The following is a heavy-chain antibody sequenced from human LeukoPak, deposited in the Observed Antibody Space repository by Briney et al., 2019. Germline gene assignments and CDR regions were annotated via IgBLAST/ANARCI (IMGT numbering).Heavy chain of an antibody. Sequence: PSETLSLTCAVYGGSFSGYYWSWIRQPPGKGLEWIGEINHSGSTNYNPSLKSRVTISVDTSKNQFSLKLSSVTAADTAVYYCARDQSPNWNYDYFDYWGQGTLVTVSS. CDR2: INHSGST. CDR3: ARDQSPNWNYDYFDY. D-gene: IGHD1-7*01. V-gene: IGHV4-34*01. CDR1: GGSFSGYY. J-gene: IGHJ4*02.